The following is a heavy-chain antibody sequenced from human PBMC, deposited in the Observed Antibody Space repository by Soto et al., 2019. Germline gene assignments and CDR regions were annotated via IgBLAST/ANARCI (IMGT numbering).Heavy chain of an antibody. CDR1: GFTFSGSA. CDR2: IGSKGETYAT. Sequence: GGSLRLSCAASGFTFSGSAMHWVRQASGKGLEWLGRIGSKGETYATTYAASVKGRVTISRDDSKKTAYLQMNSLESEDTAVNYCSRDDSDWFFTWGRGTLVTVSS. CDR3: SRDDSDWFFT. V-gene: IGHV3-73*01. J-gene: IGHJ5*02. D-gene: IGHD3-9*01.